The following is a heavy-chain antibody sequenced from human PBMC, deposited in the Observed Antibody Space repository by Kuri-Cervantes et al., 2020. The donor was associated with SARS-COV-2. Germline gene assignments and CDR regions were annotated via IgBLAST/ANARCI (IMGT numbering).Heavy chain of an antibody. J-gene: IGHJ2*01. CDR2: IGVVGDP. CDR1: GFTFSSYD. Sequence: GESLKISCAASGFTFSSYDIHWVRQATGKGLEWVSGIGVVGDPYYPGSVKGRFTISRENAKDPLYLQMNSLRAGDTAVYYCARAGTAPHWYFDLWGRGTRVTCSS. CDR3: ARAGTAPHWYFDL. D-gene: IGHD6-13*01. V-gene: IGHV3-13*05.